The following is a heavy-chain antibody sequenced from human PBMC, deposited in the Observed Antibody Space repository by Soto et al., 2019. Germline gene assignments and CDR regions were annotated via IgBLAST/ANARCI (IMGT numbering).Heavy chain of an antibody. Sequence: QVQLVQSGAEVKKPGSSVKVSCKASGGTFSSYAISWVRQAPGQGLEWMGGIIPIFGTANYAPKFQGRVTITTDKSTSTAYMELSSLRSEDTAVYYCASAGTFPLHTRQYYFDYWGQGTLVTVSS. D-gene: IGHD1-1*01. J-gene: IGHJ4*02. CDR3: ASAGTFPLHTRQYYFDY. V-gene: IGHV1-69*06. CDR2: IIPIFGTA. CDR1: GGTFSSYA.